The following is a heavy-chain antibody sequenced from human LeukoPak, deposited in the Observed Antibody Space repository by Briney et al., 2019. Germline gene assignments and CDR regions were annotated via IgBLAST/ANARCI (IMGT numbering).Heavy chain of an antibody. CDR2: INHSGST. V-gene: IGHV4-34*01. CDR3: ARGRSYGLCDY. J-gene: IGHJ4*02. D-gene: IGHD2-21*01. CDR1: GGSFSGYY. Sequence: SETLSPTCAVYGGSFSGYYWSWIRQPPGKGLERIGEINHSGSTNYNPSLKSRVTISVDTSKNQFSLKLSSVTAADTAVYYCARGRSYGLCDYWGQGTLVTVSS.